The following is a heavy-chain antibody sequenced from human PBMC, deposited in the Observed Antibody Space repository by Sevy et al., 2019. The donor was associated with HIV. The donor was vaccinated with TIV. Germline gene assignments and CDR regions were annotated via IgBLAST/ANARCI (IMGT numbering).Heavy chain of an antibody. CDR3: AREGCTKPHDY. J-gene: IGHJ4*02. D-gene: IGHD2-8*01. Sequence: LSLTCAASGFTFNIYSMIWVRQTPGKGLEGVAILSFGCGKINHADSVKGRFTMSRDDSKNAVYLQMNNLRVEDTAIYYCAREGCTKPHDYWGQGTLVTVSS. CDR2: LSFGCGKI. CDR1: GFTFNIYS. V-gene: IGHV3-23*01.